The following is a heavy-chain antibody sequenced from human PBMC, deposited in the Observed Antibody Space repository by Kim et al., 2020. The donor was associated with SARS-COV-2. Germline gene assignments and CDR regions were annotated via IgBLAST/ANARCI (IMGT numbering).Heavy chain of an antibody. D-gene: IGHD5-12*01. CDR3: ARGSQWLRLWTTDFDY. V-gene: IGHV3-33*01. J-gene: IGHJ4*02. Sequence: GGSLRLSCAASGFTFSSYGMHWVRQAPGKGLEWVAVIWYDGSNKYYADSVKGRFTISRDNSKNTLYLQMNSLRAEDTAVYYCARGSQWLRLWTTDFDYWGQGTLVTVSS. CDR1: GFTFSSYG. CDR2: IWYDGSNK.